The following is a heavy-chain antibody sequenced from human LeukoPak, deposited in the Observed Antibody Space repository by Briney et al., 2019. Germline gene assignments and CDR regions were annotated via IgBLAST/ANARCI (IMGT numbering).Heavy chain of an antibody. CDR1: GFTFSSYS. Sequence: GGSLRLSCAASGFTFSSYSMNWVRQAPGKGLEWVSSISRSSSYIYYADSVKGRFTISRDNAKNSLYLQMNSLRAEDTAVYYCARDLSVGSYYDDYFDYWGQGTLVTVSS. CDR3: ARDLSVGSYYDDYFDY. V-gene: IGHV3-21*01. J-gene: IGHJ4*02. CDR2: ISRSSSYI. D-gene: IGHD1-26*01.